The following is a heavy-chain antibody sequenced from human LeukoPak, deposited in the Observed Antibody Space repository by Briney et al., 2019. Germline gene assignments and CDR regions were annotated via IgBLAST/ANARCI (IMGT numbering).Heavy chain of an antibody. CDR1: GGSISGYY. V-gene: IGHV4-59*01. CDR2: IYHSGTT. J-gene: IGHJ4*02. Sequence: SETLSLTCTVSGGSISGYYWSWIRQPPEKGLEWIGYIYHSGTTNYNPSLKSRPTISVDTSKNQFSLKLTSVTSADTAVYYCARIYGDYVDYWGQGTLVTVSS. D-gene: IGHD2-21*02. CDR3: ARIYGDYVDY.